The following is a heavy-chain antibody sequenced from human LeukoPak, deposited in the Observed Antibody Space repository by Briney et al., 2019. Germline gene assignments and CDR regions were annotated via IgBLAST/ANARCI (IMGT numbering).Heavy chain of an antibody. CDR3: ARGNRITMIVVVSYNWFDP. Sequence: PSETLSLTCAVYGGSFSCYYWSSIRQPPPHALDWSGGINHSGSTNYNPSLKSRVTISVDTSKNQFSLKLSSVTAADTAVYYCARGNRITMIVVVSYNWFDPWGQGTLVTVSS. D-gene: IGHD3-22*01. CDR1: GGSFSCYY. V-gene: IGHV4-34*01. CDR2: INHSGST. J-gene: IGHJ5*02.